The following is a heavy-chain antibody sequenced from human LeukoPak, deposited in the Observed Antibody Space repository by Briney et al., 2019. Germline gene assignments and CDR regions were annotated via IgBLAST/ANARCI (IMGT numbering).Heavy chain of an antibody. Sequence: SETLSLTCTVSGGSISSSSYYWGWIRQPPGKGLEWIGSIYYSGSAYYNPSLKSRVTISVDTSKNQFSLKLSSVTAADTAVYYCARADLYYDSSGYYYNWFDPWGQGTLVTVSS. CDR2: IYYSGSA. CDR3: ARADLYYDSSGYYYNWFDP. CDR1: GGSISSSSYY. V-gene: IGHV4-39*07. J-gene: IGHJ5*02. D-gene: IGHD3-22*01.